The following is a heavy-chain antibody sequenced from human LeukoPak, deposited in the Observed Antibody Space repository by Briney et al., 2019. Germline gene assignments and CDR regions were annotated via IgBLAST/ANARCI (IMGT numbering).Heavy chain of an antibody. CDR3: AREAGTTTGLFDY. CDR1: GYTFTTYG. J-gene: IGHJ4*02. V-gene: IGHV1-18*01. D-gene: IGHD1-26*01. Sequence: ASVKVSCKASGYTFTTYGISWVRQAPGQGLEWMGWISVYSGNTNYAQKLHGRVAMTTDTSTSTAYLELRSLRSDDTAVYYCAREAGTTTGLFDYWGLGTLVTVSS. CDR2: ISVYSGNT.